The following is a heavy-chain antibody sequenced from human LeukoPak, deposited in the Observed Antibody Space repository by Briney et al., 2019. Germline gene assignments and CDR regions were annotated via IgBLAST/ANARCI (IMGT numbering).Heavy chain of an antibody. V-gene: IGHV1-46*01. CDR2: INPSGGST. Sequence: ASGKVSCKASGYTFTSYYMHWVRQAPGQGLEWMGIINPSGGSTSYAQKFQGRVTMTRDMSTSTVDMELSSLRSEDTAVYYCARGRLPGFYFDYWGQGTLVTVSS. CDR1: GYTFTSYY. J-gene: IGHJ4*02. D-gene: IGHD5-12*01. CDR3: ARGRLPGFYFDY.